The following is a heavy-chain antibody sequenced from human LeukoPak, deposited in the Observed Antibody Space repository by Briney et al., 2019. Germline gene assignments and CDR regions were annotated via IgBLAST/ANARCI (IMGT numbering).Heavy chain of an antibody. Sequence: SETLSLTCTVSGGSISSYYWSWIRQPPGKGLEWIGYISYSGSTNYNLSLKSRVTISVDTSKNQFSLKLSSVTAADTAVYYCARSSSAHYYDSSGYLPSHFDYWGQGTLVTVSS. D-gene: IGHD3-22*01. J-gene: IGHJ4*02. CDR1: GGSISSYY. V-gene: IGHV4-59*01. CDR3: ARSSSAHYYDSSGYLPSHFDY. CDR2: ISYSGST.